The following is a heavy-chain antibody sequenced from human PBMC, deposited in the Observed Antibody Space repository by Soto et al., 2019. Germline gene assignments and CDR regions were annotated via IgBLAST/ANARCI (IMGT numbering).Heavy chain of an antibody. V-gene: IGHV1-18*01. CDR2: ISAYNGNT. Sequence: ASVKVSCKASGYTFTSYGISWVRQAPGQGLEWMGWISAYNGNTNYAQKLQGRVTMTTDTSTSTAYMELRSLRSDDTAVYYCARDSGVAVAGPNFDYWGQGTLVTVSS. D-gene: IGHD6-19*01. J-gene: IGHJ4*02. CDR1: GYTFTSYG. CDR3: ARDSGVAVAGPNFDY.